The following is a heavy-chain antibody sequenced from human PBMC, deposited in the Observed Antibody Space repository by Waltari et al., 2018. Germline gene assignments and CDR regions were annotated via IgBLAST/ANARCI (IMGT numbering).Heavy chain of an antibody. Sequence: EVQLVESGGGLVQPGGSLRLSGAASGFTFSSYSMNWFRQAPGKGLEWVSYISSSSSTIYYADSVKGRFTISRDNAKNSLYLQMNSLRAEDTAVYYCARTTSGWTYYFDYWGQGTLVTVSS. CDR2: ISSSSSTI. D-gene: IGHD6-19*01. J-gene: IGHJ4*02. CDR1: GFTFSSYS. CDR3: ARTTSGWTYYFDY. V-gene: IGHV3-48*01.